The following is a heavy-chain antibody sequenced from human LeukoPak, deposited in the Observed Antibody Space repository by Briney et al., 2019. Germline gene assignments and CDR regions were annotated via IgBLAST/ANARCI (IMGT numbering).Heavy chain of an antibody. D-gene: IGHD2-2*01. CDR1: GDSISSSY. CDR2: IYYSGST. J-gene: IGHJ6*02. CDR3: ARVPVAGYCSSTSCNYGMDV. Sequence: SETLSLTCTVSGDSISSSYWSWIRQPPGKGLEWIGYIYYSGSTNYNPSLKSRVTISVDTSKNRFSLKLSSVTAADTAVYYCARVPVAGYCSSTSCNYGMDVWGQGTTVTVSS. V-gene: IGHV4-59*01.